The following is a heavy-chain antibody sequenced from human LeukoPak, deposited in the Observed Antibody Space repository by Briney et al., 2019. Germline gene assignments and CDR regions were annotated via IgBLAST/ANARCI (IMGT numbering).Heavy chain of an antibody. CDR3: ARVRTVTTVADY. CDR2: IYYSGST. Sequence: SETLSLTCTVSGGSISSGGYYWSWIRQHPGKGLEWIGYIYYSGSTYYNPSLKSRVTISVDTSKNQFSLELSSVTAADTAVYYCARVRTVTTVADYWGQGTLVTVSS. CDR1: GGSISSGGYY. J-gene: IGHJ4*02. D-gene: IGHD4-17*01. V-gene: IGHV4-31*03.